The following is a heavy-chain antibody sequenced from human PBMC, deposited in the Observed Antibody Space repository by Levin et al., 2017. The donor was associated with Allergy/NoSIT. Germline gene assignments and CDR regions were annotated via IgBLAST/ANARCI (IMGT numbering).Heavy chain of an antibody. V-gene: IGHV3-30-3*01. CDR2: ISYDGSNK. D-gene: IGHD2-15*01. J-gene: IGHJ5*02. CDR3: ARDKAGRDIVVVVAAMLGWCDP. Sequence: GGSLRLSCAASGFTFSSYAMHWVRQAPGKGLEWVAVISYDGSNKYYADSVKGRFTISRDNSKNTLYLQMNSLRAEDTAVYYCARDKAGRDIVVVVAAMLGWCDPWGKGTLVTVSS. CDR1: GFTFSSYA.